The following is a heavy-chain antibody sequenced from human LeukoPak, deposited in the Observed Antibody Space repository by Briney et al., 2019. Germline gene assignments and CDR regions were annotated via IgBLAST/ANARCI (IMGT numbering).Heavy chain of an antibody. CDR3: ASAGGVWFGELLYFDY. J-gene: IGHJ4*02. Sequence: GGSLRLSCAASGFTFSNYAMHWVRQAPGKGLEWVTVMSSDGSNRYYGDSVKGRFTISRDNSKASLYLQMNSLRPEDTAVYYCASAGGVWFGELLYFDYWGQGILVTVSS. CDR2: MSSDGSNR. V-gene: IGHV3-30-3*01. CDR1: GFTFSNYA. D-gene: IGHD3-10*01.